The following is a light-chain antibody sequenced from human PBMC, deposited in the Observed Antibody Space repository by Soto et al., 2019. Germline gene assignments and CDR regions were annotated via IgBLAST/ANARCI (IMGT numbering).Light chain of an antibody. Sequence: DIQMTQSPSSLSASVGDRVTITCRASQSIRSYLNWYQQKPEKAPKLLIYAASSLQSGVPSRFSGSGSGTDFTLTISILQPEDFATYYCQHNYNIPFIFGPGTKVDIK. CDR1: QSIRSY. CDR3: QHNYNIPFI. CDR2: AAS. J-gene: IGKJ3*01. V-gene: IGKV1-39*01.